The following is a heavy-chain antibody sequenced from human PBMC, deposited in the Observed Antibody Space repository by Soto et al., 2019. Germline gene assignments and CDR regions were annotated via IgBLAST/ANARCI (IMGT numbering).Heavy chain of an antibody. D-gene: IGHD2-15*01. V-gene: IGHV3-23*01. Sequence: GGSLRLSCAASGFTFSSYAMSWVRQAPGKGLEWVSAISGSGGSTYYADSVKGRFTISRDNSKNTLYLQMNSLRAEDTAVYYCVKSVVTYYYYYGMDVWGQGTTVTVSS. J-gene: IGHJ6*02. CDR3: VKSVVTYYYYYGMDV. CDR1: GFTFSSYA. CDR2: ISGSGGST.